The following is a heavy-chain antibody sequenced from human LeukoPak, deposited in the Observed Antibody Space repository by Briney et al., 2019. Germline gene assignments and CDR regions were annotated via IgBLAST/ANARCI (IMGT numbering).Heavy chain of an antibody. D-gene: IGHD6-13*01. CDR2: ISSSSSTI. V-gene: IGHV3-48*01. J-gene: IGHJ4*02. CDR3: ATEYSSSWSDYYFDY. Sequence: QSGGSLRLSCAASGFTFSSYSMNWVRQAPGKGLEWVSYISSSSSTIYYADSVKGRFTISRDNAKNSLYLQMNSLRAEDTAVYYCATEYSSSWSDYYFDYWGQGTLVTVSS. CDR1: GFTFSSYS.